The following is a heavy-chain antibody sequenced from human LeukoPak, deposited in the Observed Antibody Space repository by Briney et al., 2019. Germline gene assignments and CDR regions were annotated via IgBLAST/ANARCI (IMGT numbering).Heavy chain of an antibody. J-gene: IGHJ4*02. Sequence: GGSLRLSCAASGFTFSSYGMHWVRQAPGKGLEWVAFIRYDGSNKYYADSVKGRFTISRDNSKNTLYLQMNNLRAEDTAVYYCAKDGLAYCGGDCYCDYWGQGTLVTVSS. CDR2: IRYDGSNK. V-gene: IGHV3-30*02. D-gene: IGHD2-21*02. CDR1: GFTFSSYG. CDR3: AKDGLAYCGGDCYCDY.